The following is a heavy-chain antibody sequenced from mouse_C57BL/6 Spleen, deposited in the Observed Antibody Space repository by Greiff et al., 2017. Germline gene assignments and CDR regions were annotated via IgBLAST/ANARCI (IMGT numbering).Heavy chain of an antibody. Sequence: VQLQQSGPELVKPGASVKLSCKASGYTFTSYDINWVKQRPGQGLEWIGWIYPRDGSTKYNEKLKGKATLTVDTSSSTAYMELHSLTSEDSAVYFCAREGYDPVYAMDYWGQGTSVTVSS. D-gene: IGHD2-3*01. CDR3: AREGYDPVYAMDY. CDR1: GYTFTSYD. J-gene: IGHJ4*01. CDR2: IYPRDGST. V-gene: IGHV1-85*01.